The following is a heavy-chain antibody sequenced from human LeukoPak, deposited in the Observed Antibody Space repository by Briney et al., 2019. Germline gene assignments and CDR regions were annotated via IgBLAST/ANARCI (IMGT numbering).Heavy chain of an antibody. V-gene: IGHV3-7*01. CDR1: GFTFSSYW. CDR3: ARAMYIVVVTANDY. D-gene: IGHD2-21*02. Sequence: GGSLRLSCAASGFTFSSYWMSWVRQAPGKGLEWVANIKQDGSEKYYVDSMKGRFTISRDNAKNSLYLQMNSLRAEDTAVYYCARAMYIVVVTANDYWGQGTLVTVSS. J-gene: IGHJ4*02. CDR2: IKQDGSEK.